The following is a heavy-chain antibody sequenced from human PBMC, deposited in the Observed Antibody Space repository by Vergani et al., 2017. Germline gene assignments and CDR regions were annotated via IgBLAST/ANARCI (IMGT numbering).Heavy chain of an antibody. Sequence: QVQLVESGGGVVQPGRSLRLSCAASGFTFSSYGMHWVRQAPGKGLEWVAVIWYDGINKYYADSVKGRFTISRDNSKNTLYLQMNSLRAEDTAVYYCARDLLTIFGVFDYWGQGTLVTVSS. D-gene: IGHD3-3*01. CDR3: ARDLLTIFGVFDY. CDR1: GFTFSSYG. J-gene: IGHJ4*02. V-gene: IGHV3-33*01. CDR2: IWYDGINK.